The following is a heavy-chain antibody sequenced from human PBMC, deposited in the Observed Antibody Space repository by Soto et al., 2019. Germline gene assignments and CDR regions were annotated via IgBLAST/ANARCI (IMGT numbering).Heavy chain of an antibody. D-gene: IGHD2-2*01. CDR1: WFLLSTSGVG. Sequence: SGPTLVNPTQTLTLTCTFSWFLLSTSGVGVGWIRQPPGKALEWLALIDCNEYKRYSPSLRSRLTITKYTSKNQVVLTMTNMDPVDTATYYCAHSRLVVPAAMYYYYGMDVWAQGTTVTVSS. CDR3: AHSRLVVPAAMYYYYGMDV. V-gene: IGHV2-5*01. J-gene: IGHJ6*02. CDR2: IDCNEYK.